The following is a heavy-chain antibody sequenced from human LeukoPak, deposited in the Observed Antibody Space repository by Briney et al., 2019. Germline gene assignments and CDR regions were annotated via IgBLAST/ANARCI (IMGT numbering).Heavy chain of an antibody. Sequence: PGGSLRLSCAASGFTFSSYAMSWDRQAPGKGLEWVSAISGSGGSTYYADSVKGRFGISRDNSRDTVFLNMTSLRVEDTGIYYCARRKAAAGFDLWGQGTLVTVSS. V-gene: IGHV3-23*01. CDR3: ARRKAAAGFDL. CDR1: GFTFSSYA. J-gene: IGHJ5*02. CDR2: ISGSGGST. D-gene: IGHD6-13*01.